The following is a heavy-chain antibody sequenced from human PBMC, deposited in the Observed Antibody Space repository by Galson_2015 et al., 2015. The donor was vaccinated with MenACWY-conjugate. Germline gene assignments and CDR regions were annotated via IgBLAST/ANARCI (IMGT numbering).Heavy chain of an antibody. Sequence: SETLSLTCTVSGGSISSGLFYWAWLRQPPGKGLEWIVNMYYGGNTYYNPSLKSRVTISVDRSKNQFSLKLTSVTAADTAVYYCARPQVGTSNGAWFDPWGQGFLVTVSS. V-gene: IGHV4-39*01. J-gene: IGHJ5*02. CDR1: GGSISSGLFY. D-gene: IGHD1-26*01. CDR2: MYYGGNT. CDR3: ARPQVGTSNGAWFDP.